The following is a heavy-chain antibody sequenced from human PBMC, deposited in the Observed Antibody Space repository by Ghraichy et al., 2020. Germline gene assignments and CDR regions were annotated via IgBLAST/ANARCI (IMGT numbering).Heavy chain of an antibody. Sequence: GGSLRLSCAASGFTFSNYAMSWVRQAPGKGLEWVSAISGSGGSTYYADSVKGRFTISRDNSKNTLYLQLNSLRAEDTAVYYCAKAQIQLWLGGYFDIWGQGTLVTVSS. D-gene: IGHD5-18*01. CDR3: AKAQIQLWLGGYFDI. J-gene: IGHJ4*01. V-gene: IGHV3-23*01. CDR1: GFTFSNYA. CDR2: ISGSGGST.